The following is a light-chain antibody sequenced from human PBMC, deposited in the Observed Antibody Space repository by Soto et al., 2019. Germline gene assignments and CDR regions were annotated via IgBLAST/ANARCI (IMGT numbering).Light chain of an antibody. CDR2: SNH. V-gene: IGLV1-44*01. CDR3: AAWDDSLVV. CDR1: SSNIGSNT. Sequence: QSVLTQPPSASGTPGQRVTISCSGSSSNIGSNTVNWYQQLPGTAPKLLIYSNHQRPSGVPDRFSGSKSGTSASLAISGLQSEDEADYYCAAWDDSLVVFGGGTKLTVL. J-gene: IGLJ2*01.